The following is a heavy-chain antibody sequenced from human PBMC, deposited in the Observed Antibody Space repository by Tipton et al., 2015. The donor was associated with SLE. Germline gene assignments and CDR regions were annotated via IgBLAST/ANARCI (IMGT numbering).Heavy chain of an antibody. D-gene: IGHD3-22*01. CDR2: INHSVSA. Sequence: TLSLTCAVFGGSLSGYYWSWMRQLPGKGLEWIGEINHSVSANYNPSLKSRLTISVDTSKNQFSLKLTSVTAADTAMYYCARAGDSSGYYYAYWGQGTLATVSS. CDR1: GGSLSGYY. V-gene: IGHV4-34*01. J-gene: IGHJ4*02. CDR3: ARAGDSSGYYYAY.